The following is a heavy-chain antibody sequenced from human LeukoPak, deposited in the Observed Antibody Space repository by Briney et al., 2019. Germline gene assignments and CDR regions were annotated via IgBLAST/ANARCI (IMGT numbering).Heavy chain of an antibody. Sequence: SETLSLTCTVSGDSISSSSYYWGWIRQPPGKGLEWIGSIYYSGSTYYNPSLKSRVTISVDTSKNQFSLKLSSVTAADTAVYYCASPTLSIAAAFGYWGQGTLVTVSS. J-gene: IGHJ4*02. CDR3: ASPTLSIAAAFGY. CDR1: GDSISSSSYY. V-gene: IGHV4-39*01. CDR2: IYYSGST. D-gene: IGHD6-13*01.